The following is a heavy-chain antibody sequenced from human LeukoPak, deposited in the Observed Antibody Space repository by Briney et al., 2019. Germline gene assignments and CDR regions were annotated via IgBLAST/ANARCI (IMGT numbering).Heavy chain of an antibody. V-gene: IGHV4-38-2*01. D-gene: IGHD3-10*01. CDR1: GYSISSGYY. CDR2: IYHSGST. J-gene: IGHJ5*02. Sequence: SETLSLTCAVSGYSISSGYYWGWIRQPPGKGLEWIGNIYHSGSTYYNASLKSRVTISVDTSKNQFSLKLSSVTAADTAVYYCARAPGDYYGSGSYSNWFDPWGQGTLVTVSS. CDR3: ARAPGDYYGSGSYSNWFDP.